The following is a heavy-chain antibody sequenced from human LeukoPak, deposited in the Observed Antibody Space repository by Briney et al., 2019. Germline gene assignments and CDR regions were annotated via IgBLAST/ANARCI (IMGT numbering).Heavy chain of an antibody. J-gene: IGHJ4*02. CDR3: AREAYCSRGMCYPGGY. Sequence: GASVKVSCKASGYTFTSYAMDWVRQAPGQGLEWMGWINTNTGNPTYAQGFTGRFVFSLDTSVSTAYLQISSLKAEDTAVYYCAREAYCSRGMCYPGGYWGQGSLVTVSS. CDR1: GYTFTSYA. CDR2: INTNTGNP. D-gene: IGHD2-15*01. V-gene: IGHV7-4-1*02.